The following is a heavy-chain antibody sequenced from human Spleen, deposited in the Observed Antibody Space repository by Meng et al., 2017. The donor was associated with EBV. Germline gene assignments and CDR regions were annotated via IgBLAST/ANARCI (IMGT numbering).Heavy chain of an antibody. Sequence: QVQLQQWGAGLLKPSETLSLTCAVYNVSFSVYYWSWIRQPPGKGLEWIGEINHSGSIHYNPSLKSRVTISVDTAKNRFSLELSSVTAADTAVYYCARVRGTSGRSPGWFDPWGQGTLVTVSS. D-gene: IGHD6-19*01. V-gene: IGHV4-34*02. CDR1: NVSFSVYY. J-gene: IGHJ5*02. CDR3: ARVRGTSGRSPGWFDP. CDR2: INHSGSI.